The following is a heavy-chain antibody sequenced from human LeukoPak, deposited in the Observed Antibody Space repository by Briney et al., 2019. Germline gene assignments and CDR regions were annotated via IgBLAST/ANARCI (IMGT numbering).Heavy chain of an antibody. CDR2: IYHTGST. V-gene: IGHV4-38-2*01. Sequence: SETLPVTCAVSGYSISSGSYLGWIRQPPGKGLEWTGSIYHTGSTYYNPSLQSRVTISLDSPKNQFSLKLTSVTAADPAVYYCASGGTAVAWALTYYVDLGGGGTPVTVSS. D-gene: IGHD3-16*01. J-gene: IGHJ4*02. CDR3: ASGGTAVAWALTYYVDL. CDR1: GYSISSGSY.